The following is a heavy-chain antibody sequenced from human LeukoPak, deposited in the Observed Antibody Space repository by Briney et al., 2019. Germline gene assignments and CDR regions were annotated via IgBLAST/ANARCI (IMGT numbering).Heavy chain of an antibody. CDR1: GLTFSSYC. Sequence: GGSLTLSCAASGLTFSSYCMNWVRQAPGKGLEWVSSIRTSSSYIYYADSVKGRFTNSRDNAKNSLYLQMNSLRAEDTAVYYCARVPVVVAASYFGYWGQGTLVTVSS. V-gene: IGHV3-21*01. CDR3: ARVPVVVAASYFGY. J-gene: IGHJ4*02. D-gene: IGHD2-15*01. CDR2: IRTSSSYI.